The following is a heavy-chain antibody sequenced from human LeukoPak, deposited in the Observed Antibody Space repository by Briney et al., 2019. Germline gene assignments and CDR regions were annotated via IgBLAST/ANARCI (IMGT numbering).Heavy chain of an antibody. CDR3: VRGMTGYSYGYGGD. CDR1: GFTFSNHW. CDR2: INTDGSST. V-gene: IGHV3-74*03. J-gene: IGHJ4*02. D-gene: IGHD5-18*01. Sequence: GGSLRLSCAASGFTFSNHWMHWVRQAPGKGLVWVSRINTDGSSTTYADSVKGRFTISRDNAMNTLYLQMNRLRGEDTAVHYFVRGMTGYSYGYGGDWGQGTLVTVSS.